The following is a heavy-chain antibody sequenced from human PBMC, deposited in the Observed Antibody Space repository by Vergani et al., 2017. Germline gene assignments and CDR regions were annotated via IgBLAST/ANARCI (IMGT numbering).Heavy chain of an antibody. CDR1: GFTFIMHA. CDR2: ISYDGSNK. D-gene: IGHD6-6*01. J-gene: IGHJ4*02. Sequence: VQLLESGGDLVQPGGSLRLSCAASGFTFIMHAMSWVRQAPGKGLEWVAVISYDGSNKYYADSVKGRFTISRDNSKNTLYLQMNSLRAEDTAVYYCARRDSSSPALDYWGQGTLVTVSS. V-gene: IGHV3-30*03. CDR3: ARRDSSSPALDY.